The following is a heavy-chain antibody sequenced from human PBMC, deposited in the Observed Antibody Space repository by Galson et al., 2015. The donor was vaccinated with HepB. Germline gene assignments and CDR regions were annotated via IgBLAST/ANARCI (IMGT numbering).Heavy chain of an antibody. V-gene: IGHV3-23*01. D-gene: IGHD1-26*01. CDR1: GFTFSSHA. Sequence: SLRLSCAASGFTFSSHAMNWVRQAPGKGLEWVSTISTTGATTYHADSVQGRFSISRDQSKNTLYLQMNSLRAEDTAVYYCARRDLGGATRSWGTFDIWGQGTMVTVSS. CDR2: ISTTGATT. CDR3: ARRDLGGATRSWGTFDI. J-gene: IGHJ3*02.